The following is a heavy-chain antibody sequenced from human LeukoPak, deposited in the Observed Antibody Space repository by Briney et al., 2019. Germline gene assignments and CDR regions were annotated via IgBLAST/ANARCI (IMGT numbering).Heavy chain of an antibody. CDR3: AKDRYGHAYEYFDC. CDR1: GFTFSCYG. J-gene: IGHJ4*02. Sequence: PGRSLRLSCAASGFTFSCYGMHWVRQAPGKGLEWVAVISYDGRNKYYADSVKGRFTISRDNSKNTLYLQMNSLRAEDTAVYYCAKDRYGHAYEYFDCWGQGTLVTVSS. V-gene: IGHV3-30*18. D-gene: IGHD3-16*01. CDR2: ISYDGRNK.